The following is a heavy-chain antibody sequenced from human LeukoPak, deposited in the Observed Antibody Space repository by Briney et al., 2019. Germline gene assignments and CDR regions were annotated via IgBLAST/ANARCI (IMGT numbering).Heavy chain of an antibody. V-gene: IGHV3-21*01. Sequence: GGSLRLSCAASGFTFSSYSMNWVRQAPWKGLEWVTSISSSSSYIYYADSVKGRFTISRDNAKNSLYLQMNSLRAEDTAVYYCACGYSYGFLDYWGQGTLVTVSS. CDR1: GFTFSSYS. CDR2: ISSSSSYI. D-gene: IGHD5-18*01. J-gene: IGHJ4*02. CDR3: ACGYSYGFLDY.